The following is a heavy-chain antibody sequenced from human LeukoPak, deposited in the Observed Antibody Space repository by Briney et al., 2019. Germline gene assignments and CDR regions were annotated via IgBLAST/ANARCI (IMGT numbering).Heavy chain of an antibody. CDR1: GFTFDDYA. J-gene: IGHJ4*02. CDR2: ISWNSGSM. D-gene: IGHD6-13*01. Sequence: GRSLRLSCAASGFTFDDYAMHWVRQAPGKGLEWVSGISWNSGSMGYADSVKGRFTISRDNAKNSLYLQMNSLRAEDTALYYCAKDLAAAVTGGFDYWGQGTLVTVSS. V-gene: IGHV3-9*01. CDR3: AKDLAAAVTGGFDY.